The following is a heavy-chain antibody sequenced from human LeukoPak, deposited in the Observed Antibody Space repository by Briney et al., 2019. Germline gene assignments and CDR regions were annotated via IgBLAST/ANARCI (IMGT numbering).Heavy chain of an antibody. Sequence: SETLSLTCTVSGDSISTYYWSWIRQPPGKGLEWIGYIYYSGSTNYNPSLKSRVTISVDTSKNQFSLKLSSVTAADTAVYYCARGGSVAGTPDYYYYMDVWGKGTTVTVSS. CDR3: ARGGSVAGTPDYYYYMDV. V-gene: IGHV4-59*01. J-gene: IGHJ6*03. CDR1: GDSISTYY. D-gene: IGHD6-19*01. CDR2: IYYSGST.